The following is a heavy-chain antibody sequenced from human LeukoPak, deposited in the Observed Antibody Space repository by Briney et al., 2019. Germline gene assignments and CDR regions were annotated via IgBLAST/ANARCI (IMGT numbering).Heavy chain of an antibody. CDR1: GFTFSSYA. Sequence: PGGSLRLSCAASGFTFSSYAMHWVRQAPGKGLEWVAVISYDGSNKYYADSVKGRFTISRDNSKDTLYLQMNSLRAEDTAVYYCANQQLYSSGWPNAQFDYWGQGTPVTVSS. CDR3: ANQQLYSSGWPNAQFDY. CDR2: ISYDGSNK. D-gene: IGHD6-19*01. V-gene: IGHV3-30*04. J-gene: IGHJ4*02.